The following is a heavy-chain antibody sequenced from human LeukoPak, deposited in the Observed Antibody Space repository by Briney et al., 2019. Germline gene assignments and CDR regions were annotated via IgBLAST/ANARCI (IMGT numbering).Heavy chain of an antibody. Sequence: QSGGSLRLSCAASGFTFSAYSMNWVRQAPGKGVEWISYISSSSSTIYYADSVKGRFTISRDNSKNTLYLQMNSLRAEDTAVYYCARDRLTEVVTNYYYHYGMDVWGQGTTVTVSS. V-gene: IGHV3-48*01. J-gene: IGHJ6*02. CDR2: ISSSSSTI. D-gene: IGHD3-22*01. CDR3: ARDRLTEVVTNYYYHYGMDV. CDR1: GFTFSAYS.